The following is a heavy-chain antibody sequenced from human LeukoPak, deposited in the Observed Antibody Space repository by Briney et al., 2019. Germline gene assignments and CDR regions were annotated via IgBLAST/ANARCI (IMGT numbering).Heavy chain of an antibody. CDR3: ARGQYCTSFTCPCYFDY. CDR1: GYTFTTYD. V-gene: IGHV1-8*01. CDR2: MNPNSGNT. Sequence: ASVKVSCKASGYTFTTYDINWVRQATGQGLEWMGWMNPNSGNTGYAQKFQGRVTMTRNTSTSTAYMELSSLRSEDTAVYYCARGQYCTSFTCPCYFDYWGQGTLVTVSP. J-gene: IGHJ4*02. D-gene: IGHD2-8*01.